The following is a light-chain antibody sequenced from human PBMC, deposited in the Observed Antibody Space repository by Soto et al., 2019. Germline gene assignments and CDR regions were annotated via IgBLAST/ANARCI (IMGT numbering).Light chain of an antibody. V-gene: IGKV3-20*01. J-gene: IGKJ1*01. CDR3: QQYGSSPRT. Sequence: EIVLTQSPGTLSLSPGERATLSCRASQSLSSNYLAWYQQKPGQAPRLLIHGASSRATGIPDRFSGSGSGTDFTLTSSRREPEDFAVYYCQQYGSSPRTFGQGTKVQIK. CDR1: QSLSSNY. CDR2: GAS.